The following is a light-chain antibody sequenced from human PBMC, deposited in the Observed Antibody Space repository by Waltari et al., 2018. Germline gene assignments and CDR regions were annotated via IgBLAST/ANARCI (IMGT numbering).Light chain of an antibody. J-gene: IGKJ4*01. Sequence: EIVLTQSPGTLSLSPGDRATLSCRASQSVSNNFLAWYQQRPGQTPRLLIYSASSRATGIPGRFSGSGSGTDFTLTITRLEPEDAAVYYCQQFHTSPRTVGGGTKVEVK. CDR2: SAS. CDR3: QQFHTSPRT. V-gene: IGKV3-20*01. CDR1: QSVSNNF.